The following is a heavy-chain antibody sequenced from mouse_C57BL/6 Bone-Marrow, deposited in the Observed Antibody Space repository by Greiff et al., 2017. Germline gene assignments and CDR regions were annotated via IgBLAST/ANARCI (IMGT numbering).Heavy chain of an antibody. D-gene: IGHD6-2*01. CDR2: ISDGGSYT. CDR3: ARDYSLFDY. Sequence: EVQGVESGGGLVKPGGSLKLSCAASGFTFSSYAMSWVRQTPEKRLEWVATISDGGSYTYYPDNVKGRFTISRDNAKNNLYLQMSHLKSEDTAMYYCARDYSLFDYWGQGTTLTVSS. CDR1: GFTFSSYA. V-gene: IGHV5-4*01. J-gene: IGHJ2*01.